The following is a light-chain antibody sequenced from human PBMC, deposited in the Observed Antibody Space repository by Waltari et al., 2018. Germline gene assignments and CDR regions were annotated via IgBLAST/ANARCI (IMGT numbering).Light chain of an antibody. Sequence: QSALTQPASVSGSPGQSITISCTGTSSDVGSYNYVSWYQQHPGKAPKLLIYDVSNRPSGASTHFSGSKSGNTASLTIFGLQYGDEADYYCSSFTSSNTLVFGGGTKVTVL. V-gene: IGLV2-14*03. CDR1: SSDVGSYNY. J-gene: IGLJ3*02. CDR2: DVS. CDR3: SSFTSSNTLV.